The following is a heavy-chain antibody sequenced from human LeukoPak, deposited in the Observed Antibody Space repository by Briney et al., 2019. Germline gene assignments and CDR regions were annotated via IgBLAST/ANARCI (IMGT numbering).Heavy chain of an antibody. CDR2: INHSGST. D-gene: IGHD6-6*01. CDR3: ARSEGIAARFRY. CDR1: GGSFSGYY. Sequence: SETLSLTCAVYGGSFSGYYWSWIRQPPGKGLEWIGEINHSGSTNYNPSLKSRVTISVDTSKNQSSLKLSSVTAADTAVYYCARSEGIAARFRYWGQGTLVTVSS. V-gene: IGHV4-34*01. J-gene: IGHJ4*02.